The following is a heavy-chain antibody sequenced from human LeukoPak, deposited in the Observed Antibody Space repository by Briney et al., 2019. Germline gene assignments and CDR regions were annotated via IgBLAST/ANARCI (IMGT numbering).Heavy chain of an antibody. CDR1: GFTFSSYE. D-gene: IGHD5-12*01. Sequence: GGSLRLSCAASGFTFSSYEMNWVRQAPGKGLEWLSYISRSGNSIFYADSVKGRFTISRDNAKNSLYLQINSLRAEDTAVYYCARPYSAYAFDYWGQGTLVTVSS. CDR2: ISRSGNSI. J-gene: IGHJ4*02. V-gene: IGHV3-48*03. CDR3: ARPYSAYAFDY.